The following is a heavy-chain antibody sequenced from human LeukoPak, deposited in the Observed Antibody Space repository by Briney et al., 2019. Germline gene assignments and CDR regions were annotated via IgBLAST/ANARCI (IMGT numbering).Heavy chain of an antibody. CDR3: ARDRATRDGYNQAFYGMDV. Sequence: GSSVKVSCKASGGTFSSYAISWVRQAPGQGLEWMGRIIPIFGIANYAQKFQGRVTITADKSTNTAYMELSSLRSEDTAVYYCARDRATRDGYNQAFYGMDVWGQGTTVTVSS. V-gene: IGHV1-69*04. CDR1: GGTFSSYA. CDR2: IIPIFGIA. J-gene: IGHJ6*02. D-gene: IGHD5-24*01.